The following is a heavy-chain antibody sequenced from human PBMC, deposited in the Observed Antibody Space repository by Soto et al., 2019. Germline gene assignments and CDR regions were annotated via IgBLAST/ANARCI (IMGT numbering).Heavy chain of an antibody. J-gene: IGHJ4*02. CDR1: GYDFTNHY. V-gene: IGHV1-46*01. Sequence: QVQLVQSGAEVKKPGASVKVSCKASGYDFTNHYIHWVRQAPGQGLEWMGIINPSGGSTSYARQFQDRISMTKDTPTSTVYMDLSSLRSEDTAVYYCARDGSADIGEYYFDFWGQGTLVTVSS. CDR3: ARDGSADIGEYYFDF. CDR2: INPSGGST. D-gene: IGHD3-10*01.